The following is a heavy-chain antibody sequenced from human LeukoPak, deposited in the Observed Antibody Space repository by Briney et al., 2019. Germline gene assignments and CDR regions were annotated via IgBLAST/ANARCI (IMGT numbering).Heavy chain of an antibody. J-gene: IGHJ6*02. Sequence: GGPLRLSCAASGFTFSSYAMHWVRQAPGKGLEWVAVISYYGSNKYYADSVKGRFTISRDNSKNTLYLQMNSLRAEDTAVYYCASSTSSSSWFGAYYYYYYGMDVWGQGTTVTVSS. CDR1: GFTFSSYA. D-gene: IGHD6-13*01. V-gene: IGHV3-30-3*01. CDR2: ISYYGSNK. CDR3: ASSTSSSSWFGAYYYYYYGMDV.